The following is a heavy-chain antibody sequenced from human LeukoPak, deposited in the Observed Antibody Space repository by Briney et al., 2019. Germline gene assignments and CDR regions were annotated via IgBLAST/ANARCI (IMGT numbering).Heavy chain of an antibody. CDR3: ARDSITGTTFDY. CDR2: ISAYNGST. V-gene: IGHV1-18*01. D-gene: IGHD1-7*01. Sequence: ASVKVSCKASGYTFTSYGISWVRQAPGQGLEWMGWISAYNGSTNYAQKLQGRVTMTTDTSTSTAYMELRSLRSDDTAVYYCARDSITGTTFDYWGQGTLVTVSS. J-gene: IGHJ4*02. CDR1: GYTFTSYG.